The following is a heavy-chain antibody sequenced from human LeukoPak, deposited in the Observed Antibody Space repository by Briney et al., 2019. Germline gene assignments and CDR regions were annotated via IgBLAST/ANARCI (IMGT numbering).Heavy chain of an antibody. D-gene: IGHD6-6*01. CDR1: GFNFSKYA. V-gene: IGHV3-23*01. J-gene: IGHJ4*02. Sequence: GGSLRLSCAASGFNFSKYAMSWVRQAPGKGPEWVSGITASGGGPSSADSVKGRFSISRDNSKDTLYLQTNSLRAEDTAVYYCAKDGRSSAPHWGQGTLVTVSS. CDR2: ITASGGGP. CDR3: AKDGRSSAPH.